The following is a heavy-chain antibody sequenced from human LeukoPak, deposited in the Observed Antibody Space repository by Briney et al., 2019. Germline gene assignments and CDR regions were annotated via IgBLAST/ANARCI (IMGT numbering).Heavy chain of an antibody. Sequence: ASVKVSCKASRYSFTSYGISWVRQAPGQGLEWMGWISAYNGNTNYAQKLQGRVTMSTDTSTSTDYMELRSLRSDDTAVYYCARDLFNPSSTGFDYWGQGTLVTVSS. V-gene: IGHV1-18*01. CDR3: ARDLFNPSSTGFDY. CDR1: RYSFTSYG. J-gene: IGHJ4*02. D-gene: IGHD3-10*01. CDR2: ISAYNGNT.